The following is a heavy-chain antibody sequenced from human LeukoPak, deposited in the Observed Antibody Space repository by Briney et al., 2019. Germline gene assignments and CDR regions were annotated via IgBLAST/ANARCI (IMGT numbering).Heavy chain of an antibody. J-gene: IGHJ5*02. Sequence: ATVKISCKVSGYTFTDYYMHWVQQAPGKGLEWMGLVDPEDGETIYAEKFQGRVTITADTSTDIAYMELSSLRSEDTAVYYCANLRGNLFDPWGQGTLVTVSS. D-gene: IGHD1-14*01. CDR3: ANLRGNLFDP. V-gene: IGHV1-69-2*01. CDR2: VDPEDGET. CDR1: GYTFTDYY.